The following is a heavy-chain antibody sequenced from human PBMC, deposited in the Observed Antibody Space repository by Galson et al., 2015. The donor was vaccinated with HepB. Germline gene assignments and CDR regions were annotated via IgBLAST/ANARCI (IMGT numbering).Heavy chain of an antibody. CDR3: ARVGSRVGAISDAFDL. J-gene: IGHJ3*01. D-gene: IGHD1-26*01. CDR1: EFTFSSYT. Sequence: SLRLSCAASEFTFSSYTMNWVRQAPGKGLEWVSFISSRSSDIKYTDSVKGRFTISRDNAKNSLYLQMNSLRAEDTAVYYCARVGSRVGAISDAFDLWGQGTMVTVSS. V-gene: IGHV3-21*01. CDR2: ISSRSSDI.